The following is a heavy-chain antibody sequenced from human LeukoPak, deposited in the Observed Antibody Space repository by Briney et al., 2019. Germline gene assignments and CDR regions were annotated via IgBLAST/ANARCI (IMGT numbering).Heavy chain of an antibody. D-gene: IGHD2/OR15-2a*01. Sequence: PGGSLRLSCAASGITFSSSWMHWVRQGPGKGLVWVSHANGDGSEIKYADSVKGRFTISRDNAKNTVDLQMNSLRAEDTAVYYCVRDVIRWGQGTLVTVAS. CDR3: VRDVIR. J-gene: IGHJ4*02. CDR1: GITFSSSW. CDR2: ANGDGSEI. V-gene: IGHV3-74*03.